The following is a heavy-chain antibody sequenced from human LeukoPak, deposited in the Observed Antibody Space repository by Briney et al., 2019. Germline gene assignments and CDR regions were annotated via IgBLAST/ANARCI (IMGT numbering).Heavy chain of an antibody. V-gene: IGHV1-46*01. Sequence: ASVKVSCKASGYTFTSYDINWVRQAPGQGLEWMGIISPSGTTTAYARKFQGRVTMTRDTSTSTVYMELSSLRSEDTAVYYCARDRDSGAKSDGMDVWGQGTTVIVSS. D-gene: IGHD4-23*01. CDR1: GYTFTSYD. J-gene: IGHJ6*02. CDR3: ARDRDSGAKSDGMDV. CDR2: ISPSGTTT.